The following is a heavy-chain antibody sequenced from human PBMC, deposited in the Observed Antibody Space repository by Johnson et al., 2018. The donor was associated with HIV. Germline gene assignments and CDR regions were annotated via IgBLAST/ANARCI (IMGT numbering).Heavy chain of an antibody. J-gene: IGHJ3*02. CDR2: INWNGGST. CDR1: GFIFDDYG. CDR3: AKGRWEATTYDDAFDI. Sequence: VQLVESGGGVVQPGRSLRLSCVASGFIFDDYGMSWVRQAPGKGLEWVSGINWNGGSTGYADSVKGRFTISRDNAKNSLYLQMNSLRAEDTAVYYCAKGRWEATTYDDAFDIWGQGTMVIVSS. V-gene: IGHV3-20*04. D-gene: IGHD1-26*01.